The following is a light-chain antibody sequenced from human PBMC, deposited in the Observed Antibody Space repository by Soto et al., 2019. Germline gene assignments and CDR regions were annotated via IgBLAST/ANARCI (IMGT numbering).Light chain of an antibody. V-gene: IGKV4-1*01. CDR3: QQYYSTPT. CDR2: WAS. Sequence: DIVMTQSPDSLAVSLGERASINCKSSQSVFSSSTHKNYLAWYQQKPGQPPKLVIYWASTREYGVPDRFSGSGSGIDFTLTISSLQAEDVAAYYCQQYYSTPTFGGGTKVEIK. J-gene: IGKJ4*01. CDR1: QSVFSSSTHKNY.